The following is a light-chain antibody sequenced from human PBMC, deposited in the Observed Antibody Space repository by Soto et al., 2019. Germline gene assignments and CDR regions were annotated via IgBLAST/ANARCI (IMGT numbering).Light chain of an antibody. Sequence: EIVLTQSPATLSLSPGERATLSCRASLSVTSYLAWYHQKPGQVPRLVIYESSNRDTGIPGRFSGSGSGTDFTLTISSLEPEDCGVDYCQQRSSWPRTFDQVTKVEI. CDR3: QQRSSWPRT. V-gene: IGKV3-11*01. CDR2: ESS. J-gene: IGKJ1*01. CDR1: LSVTSY.